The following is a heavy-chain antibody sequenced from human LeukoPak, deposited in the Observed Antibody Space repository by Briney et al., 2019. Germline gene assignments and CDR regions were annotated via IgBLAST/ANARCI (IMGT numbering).Heavy chain of an antibody. CDR3: ARGCTSTSCYGAFDI. CDR2: INHSGST. Sequence: SETLSLTCAVYGGSFSGYYWSWIRQPPGKGLEWIWEINHSGSTNYNPSLKSRVTISVDTSKNQFSLKLSSVTAADTAVYYCARGCTSTSCYGAFDIWGQGTMVTVSS. D-gene: IGHD2-2*01. CDR1: GGSFSGYY. J-gene: IGHJ3*02. V-gene: IGHV4-34*01.